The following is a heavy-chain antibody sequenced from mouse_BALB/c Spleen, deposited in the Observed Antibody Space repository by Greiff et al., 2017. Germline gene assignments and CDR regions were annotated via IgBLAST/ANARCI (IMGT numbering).Heavy chain of an antibody. CDR2: IYPGDGDN. D-gene: IGHD2-1*01. J-gene: IGHJ1*01. V-gene: IGHV1-80*01. CDR3: ARTGNYVSWYFDV. CDR1: GYAFSSYW. Sequence: QVQLQQSGAELVRPGSSVKISCKASGYAFSSYWMNWVKQRPGQGLEWIGQIYPGDGDNNYNGKFKGKATLTADKSSSTAYMQLSSLTSEDSAVYFCARTGNYVSWYFDVWGAGTTVTVSS.